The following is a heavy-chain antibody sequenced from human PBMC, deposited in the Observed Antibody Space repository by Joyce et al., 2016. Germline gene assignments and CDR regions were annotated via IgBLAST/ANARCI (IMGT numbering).Heavy chain of an antibody. J-gene: IGHJ5*02. CDR3: ARDNKRRLAQWFDP. V-gene: IGHV1-3*01. D-gene: IGHD1-1*01. CDR1: GYSFTSYA. Sequence: QVQLVQSGAEVRKPGASVYVSCKASGYSFTSYAIHWVCQALGHGLEWMGGINVGNGNTEYSQRFNDRFTIIRDTSASTVYLELSSLRSEDTAVYYCARDNKRRLAQWFDPWGQGTLVTVSS. CDR2: INVGNGNT.